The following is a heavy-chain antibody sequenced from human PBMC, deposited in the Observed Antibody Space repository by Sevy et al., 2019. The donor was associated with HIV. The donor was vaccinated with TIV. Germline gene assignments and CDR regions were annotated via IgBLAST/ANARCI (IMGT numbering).Heavy chain of an antibody. D-gene: IGHD6-13*01. CDR2: ISSRSSHI. CDR3: TRARGGVAASGDY. Sequence: GGSLRLSCAASGFTFSTYSMNWVRQAPGKGLEWVSSISSRSSHIYYADSVKGRFTDSRDNAKNSVYLQMNSLRAEDTAMYYCTRARGGVAASGDYWGQGTLVIVSS. J-gene: IGHJ4*02. CDR1: GFTFSTYS. V-gene: IGHV3-21*06.